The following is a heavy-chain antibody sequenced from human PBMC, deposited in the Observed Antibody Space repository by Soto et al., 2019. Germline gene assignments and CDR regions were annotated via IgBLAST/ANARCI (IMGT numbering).Heavy chain of an antibody. D-gene: IGHD3-10*01. CDR3: ASGWFGEFVYYFDY. CDR2: ISAYNGNT. V-gene: IGHV1-18*01. Sequence: ASRKVSCQAAGFTLSSFGITLVRQALGQGLEWMGWISAYNGNTNYAQKLQGRVTMTTDTSTSTAYMELRSLRSDDTAVYYCASGWFGEFVYYFDYWGQGTLVTVSS. J-gene: IGHJ4*02. CDR1: GFTLSSFG.